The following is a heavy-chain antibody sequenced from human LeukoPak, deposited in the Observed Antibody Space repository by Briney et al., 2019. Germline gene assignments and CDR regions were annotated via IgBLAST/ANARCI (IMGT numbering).Heavy chain of an antibody. Sequence: GGSLRLSCAASGFTFSTYSMNWVRQAPGKGLEWVSYFSISGRTTYYADSVEGRFTISRDNAKNSLYLQMNSLRDEDTAVYFCARDQRYAFDIWGQGTMVTVSS. CDR2: FSISGRTT. J-gene: IGHJ3*02. CDR3: ARDQRYAFDI. D-gene: IGHD1-1*01. CDR1: GFTFSTYS. V-gene: IGHV3-48*02.